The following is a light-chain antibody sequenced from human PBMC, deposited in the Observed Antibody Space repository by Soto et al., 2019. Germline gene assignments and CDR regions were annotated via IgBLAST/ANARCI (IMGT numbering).Light chain of an antibody. J-gene: IGLJ1*01. CDR2: AVS. Sequence: QSAMTQPASVSGSPGQSIAISCIGTSSDIGSYNYVSWYQQHPGKAPKLMIYAVSNRPSGVSDRFSGSKSGNTASLTISGLQAEDEADYYCKSFTTSSTYVFGTGTKVTVL. CDR3: KSFTTSSTYV. V-gene: IGLV2-14*01. CDR1: SSDIGSYNY.